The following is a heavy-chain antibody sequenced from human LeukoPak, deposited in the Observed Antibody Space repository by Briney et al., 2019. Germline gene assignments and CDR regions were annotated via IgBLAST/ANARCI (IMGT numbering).Heavy chain of an antibody. J-gene: IGHJ4*02. CDR3: ARHYYDNSGFLSYFDY. CDR1: GGSFSDYS. V-gene: IGHV4-34*01. D-gene: IGHD3-22*01. CDR2: ITHSGST. Sequence: SETLSLTCAVYGGSFSDYSWNWIRQPPGKGLEWIGEITHSGSTNYNPSLRSRVTVSVDTSKNQFSLKLSSVTAADTAVYYCARHYYDNSGFLSYFDYWGQGTLVTVSS.